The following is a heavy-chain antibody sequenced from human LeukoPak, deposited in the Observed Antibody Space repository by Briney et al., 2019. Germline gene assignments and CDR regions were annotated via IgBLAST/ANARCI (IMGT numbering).Heavy chain of an antibody. V-gene: IGHV3-23*01. Sequence: PGGSLRLSCAASGFTFSSYAMSWVRQAPGKGLEWVSAISGSGGSTYYADSVRGRFTVSRDNSKNTLYLQMSSLRAEDTAVYYCAKDYKAVAGTFDYWGQGTLVTVSS. D-gene: IGHD6-19*01. CDR1: GFTFSSYA. J-gene: IGHJ4*02. CDR2: ISGSGGST. CDR3: AKDYKAVAGTFDY.